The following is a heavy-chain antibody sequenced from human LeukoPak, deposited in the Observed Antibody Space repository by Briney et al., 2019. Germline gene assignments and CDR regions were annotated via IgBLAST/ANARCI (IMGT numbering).Heavy chain of an antibody. D-gene: IGHD5-18*01. J-gene: IGHJ4*02. CDR1: GFTFTSSA. V-gene: IGHV1-58*01. Sequence: GTSVKVSCKASGFTFTSSAVQWVRQARGQRLEWIGWIVVGSGNTNYAQKFQERVTITRDMSTSTAYMELSSLRSEDTAVYYCAREEGRDTAMVTSPIDYWGQGTLVTVSS. CDR2: IVVGSGNT. CDR3: AREEGRDTAMVTSPIDY.